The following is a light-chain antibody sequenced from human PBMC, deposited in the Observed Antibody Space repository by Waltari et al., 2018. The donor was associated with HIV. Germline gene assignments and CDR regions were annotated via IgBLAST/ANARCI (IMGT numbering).Light chain of an antibody. CDR1: ALPKQY. J-gene: IGLJ2*01. V-gene: IGLV3-25*03. CDR2: KDT. CDR3: QSTHSRRTYVV. Sequence: SYELTQPPSVSVSPGQTARITCSGDALPKQYAYWYQQKPGQAPGLGIYKDTERPSGIPERFSGASSGTTVTLTITGVQAEDEASYCCQSTHSRRTYVVFGGGTNLTVL.